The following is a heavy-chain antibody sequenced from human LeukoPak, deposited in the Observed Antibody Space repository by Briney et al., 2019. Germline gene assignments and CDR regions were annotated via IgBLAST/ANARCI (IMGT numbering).Heavy chain of an antibody. D-gene: IGHD3-10*01. CDR3: AYGGA. J-gene: IGHJ5*02. CDR1: GFSFTTYS. V-gene: IGHV3-23*01. CDR2: ISTSGGST. Sequence: GGSLRLSCAASGFSFTTYSMSWVRQAPGKGLESVSVISTSGGSTYYADSVKGRFTISRDNSKNTLYLQMNSLRAEDTALYYCAYGGAWGLGTLVTVSS.